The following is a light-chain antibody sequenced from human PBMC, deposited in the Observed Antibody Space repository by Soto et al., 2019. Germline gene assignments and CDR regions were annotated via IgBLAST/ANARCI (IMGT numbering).Light chain of an antibody. V-gene: IGKV1-27*01. J-gene: IGKJ1*01. CDR2: AAS. CDR1: QGISTY. Sequence: DIQMTQSPSSLSASVGDRVTITCRASQGISTYVVWYQQKPGTVPKLLIFAASTVQSGVPSRFSGSGSGTDFTLTISSLQPEDVATYYCQNYNGAPWTFGQGTKVEIK. CDR3: QNYNGAPWT.